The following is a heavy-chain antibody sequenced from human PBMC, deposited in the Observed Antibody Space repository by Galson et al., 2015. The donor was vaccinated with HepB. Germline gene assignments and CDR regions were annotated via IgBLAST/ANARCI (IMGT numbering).Heavy chain of an antibody. CDR3: ARASQLTIAVAGLDY. CDR1: GGTFSSYA. J-gene: IGHJ4*02. D-gene: IGHD6-19*01. CDR2: IIPIFGTA. V-gene: IGHV1-69*13. Sequence: SVTVSCKASGGTFSSYAISWVRQAPGQGLEWMGGIIPIFGTANYAQKFQGRVTITADESTSTAYMELSSLRSEDTAVYYCARASQLTIAVAGLDYWGQGTLVTVSS.